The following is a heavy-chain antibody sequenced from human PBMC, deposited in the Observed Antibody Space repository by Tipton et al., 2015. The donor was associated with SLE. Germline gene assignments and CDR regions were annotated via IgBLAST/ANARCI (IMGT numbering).Heavy chain of an antibody. J-gene: IGHJ4*02. D-gene: IGHD3-10*01. CDR3: ARVGSGVDY. Sequence: TLSLTCTVSGASISSYYWSWIRQPPGKGLEWIGYIYYSGSTIHNPSLKSRVTISVDTSKNQFSLKLSSVTAADTAVYYCARVGSGVDYWGQGTLVTVSS. V-gene: IGHV4-59*01. CDR1: GASISSYY. CDR2: IYYSGST.